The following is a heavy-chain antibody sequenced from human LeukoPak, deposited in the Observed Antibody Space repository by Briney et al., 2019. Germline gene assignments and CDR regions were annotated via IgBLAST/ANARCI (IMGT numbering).Heavy chain of an antibody. CDR3: AKYDSSGYFSDY. CDR2: INSDGSTT. Sequence: GGSLRLSCAASGFTFSRYWMHWVRQAPGKGLVWVSRINSDGSTTTYADSVKGRFTISRDNAKNTLYLQMNSLRAEDTAVYYCAKYDSSGYFSDYWGQGTLVTVSS. J-gene: IGHJ4*02. CDR1: GFTFSRYW. D-gene: IGHD3-22*01. V-gene: IGHV3-74*03.